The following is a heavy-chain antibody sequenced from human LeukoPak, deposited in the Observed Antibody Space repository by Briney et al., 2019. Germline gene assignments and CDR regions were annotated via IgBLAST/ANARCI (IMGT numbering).Heavy chain of an antibody. CDR3: ARLDYEQRPLDY. CDR1: GYSFTTYW. J-gene: IGHJ4*02. CDR2: IYPDDSDT. Sequence: GESLKISRKGSGYSFTTYWIGWVRQMPGKGLEWMGIIYPDDSDTKYSPSFRGQVTISADKSISTAYLQWSSLKASDTAMYYCARLDYEQRPLDYWGQGTLVTVSS. V-gene: IGHV5-51*01. D-gene: IGHD6-25*01.